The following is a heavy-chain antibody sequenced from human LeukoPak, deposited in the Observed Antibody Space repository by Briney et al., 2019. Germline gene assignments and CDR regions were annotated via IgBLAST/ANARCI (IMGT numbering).Heavy chain of an antibody. CDR3: ARGHYDFWSGYQAGNPDAFDI. V-gene: IGHV3-21*01. CDR2: ISSSSSYI. J-gene: IGHJ3*02. Sequence: PGGSLRLSCAASGFTFSSYSMNWVRQAPGKGLEWASSISSSSSYIYYADSVKGRFTISRDNAKNSLYLQMNSLRAEDTAVYYCARGHYDFWSGYQAGNPDAFDIWGQGTMVTVSS. CDR1: GFTFSSYS. D-gene: IGHD3-3*01.